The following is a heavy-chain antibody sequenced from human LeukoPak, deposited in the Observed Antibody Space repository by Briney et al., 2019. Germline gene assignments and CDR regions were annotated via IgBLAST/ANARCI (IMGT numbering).Heavy chain of an antibody. V-gene: IGHV4-30-4*01. CDR3: ARSERYSSGWYFYFDY. Sequence: KPSQTLSLTCTVSGGSISSGDYYWSWIRQPPGKGLEWIGYIYYSGSTYYNPSLKSRVTISVDTSKNQFSLNLSSVTAADTAVYYCARSERYSSGWYFYFDYWGQGTLVTVSS. D-gene: IGHD6-19*01. CDR2: IYYSGST. CDR1: GGSISSGDYY. J-gene: IGHJ4*02.